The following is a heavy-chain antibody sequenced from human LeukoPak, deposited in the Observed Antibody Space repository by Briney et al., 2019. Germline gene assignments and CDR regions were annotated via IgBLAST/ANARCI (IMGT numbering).Heavy chain of an antibody. V-gene: IGHV3-48*01. J-gene: IGHJ4*02. D-gene: IGHD3-10*01. CDR1: GFTFSIYD. Sequence: GGSLRLSCAASGFTFSIYDMNWVRQAPGKGLEWVSFISSTSNAIYYADSVKGRFTISRDNSKNTLYLQMNSLRADDTAVYYCAKDRIYADGLWDFDYWGQGTLVTVSS. CDR2: ISSTSNAI. CDR3: AKDRIYADGLWDFDY.